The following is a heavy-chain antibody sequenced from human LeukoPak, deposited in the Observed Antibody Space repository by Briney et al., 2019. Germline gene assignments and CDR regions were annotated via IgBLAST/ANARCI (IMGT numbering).Heavy chain of an antibody. D-gene: IGHD4-11*01. J-gene: IGHJ5*02. CDR1: GYSISSGYY. V-gene: IGHV4-38-2*02. CDR2: IYHSGST. CDR3: ARDPSSGYSNTP. Sequence: SETLSLTCTVSGYSISSGYYWGWIRQPPGKGLEWIGSIYHSGSTYYNPSLKSRVTISVDTSKNQFSLKLSSVTAADTAVYYCARDPSSGYSNTPWGQGTLVTVSS.